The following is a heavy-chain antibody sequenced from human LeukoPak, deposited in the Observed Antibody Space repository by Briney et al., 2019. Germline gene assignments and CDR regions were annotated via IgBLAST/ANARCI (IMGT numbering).Heavy chain of an antibody. Sequence: PSETLSLTCTVSGGSISSSSYYWGWIRQPPGKGLEWIGSIYYSGSTYYNPSLKGRVTISVDTSKNQFSLKLSSVTAADTAVYYCARFHLGATSNWGQGTLVTVSS. CDR3: ARFHLGATSN. V-gene: IGHV4-39*07. CDR1: GGSISSSSYY. D-gene: IGHD1-26*01. J-gene: IGHJ4*02. CDR2: IYYSGST.